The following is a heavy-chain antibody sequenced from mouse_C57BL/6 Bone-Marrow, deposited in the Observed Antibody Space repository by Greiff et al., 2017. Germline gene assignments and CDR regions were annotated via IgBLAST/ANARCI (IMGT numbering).Heavy chain of an antibody. V-gene: IGHV14-4*01. CDR2: IDPENGDT. D-gene: IGHD1-1*01. Sequence: EVKLQESGAELVRPGASVKLSCTASGFNIKDDYMHWVKQRPEQGLEWIGWIDPENGDTEYASKFQGKATITADTSSNTAYLQLSSLTSEDTAVYYCTPYYYGSSFWFAYWAQATLVPVP. J-gene: IGHJ3*01. CDR3: TPYYYGSSFWFAY. CDR1: GFNIKDDY.